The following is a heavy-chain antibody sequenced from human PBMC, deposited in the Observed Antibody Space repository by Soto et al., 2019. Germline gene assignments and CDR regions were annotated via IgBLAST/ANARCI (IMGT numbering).Heavy chain of an antibody. Sequence: GESLKISCKTSGYTFTDYWISWVRQVPGKGLEWMGRINPSDSYTSYSPSLQGHVTISADKSSGTAYLQWSSLKASDSAMYYCVRLSAYWYFDYWGQGMLVTV. CDR2: INPSDSYT. J-gene: IGHJ4*02. CDR3: VRLSAYWYFDY. D-gene: IGHD2-8*02. V-gene: IGHV5-10-1*01. CDR1: GYTFTDYW.